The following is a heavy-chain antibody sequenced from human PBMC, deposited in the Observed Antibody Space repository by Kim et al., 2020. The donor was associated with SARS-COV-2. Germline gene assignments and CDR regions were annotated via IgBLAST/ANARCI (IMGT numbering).Heavy chain of an antibody. V-gene: IGHV6-1*01. CDR3: ARGYDFWSGYKLYYGMDV. D-gene: IGHD3-3*01. CDR2: TYYRSKWYN. J-gene: IGHJ6*02. CDR1: GDSVSSNSAA. Sequence: SQTLSLTCAISGDSVSSNSAAWNWIRQSPSRGLEWLGRTYYRSKWYNDYAVSVKSRITINPDTSKNQFSLQLNSVTPEDTAVYYCARGYDFWSGYKLYYGMDVWGQGATVTVSS.